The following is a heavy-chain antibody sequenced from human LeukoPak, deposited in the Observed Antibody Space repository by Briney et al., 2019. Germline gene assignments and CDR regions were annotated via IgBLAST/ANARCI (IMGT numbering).Heavy chain of an antibody. Sequence: ASVKVSCQASGYTFTSYDINWVRPATGQGLEWMGWMNPNSGNTGYAKKFQGRVTMTRNTSISTAYMELSRLRSEDTAVYYCARGVLAVAGTEYYGMDVWGQGTTVTVSS. CDR1: GYTFTSYD. J-gene: IGHJ6*02. CDR2: MNPNSGNT. CDR3: ARGVLAVAGTEYYGMDV. V-gene: IGHV1-8*01. D-gene: IGHD6-19*01.